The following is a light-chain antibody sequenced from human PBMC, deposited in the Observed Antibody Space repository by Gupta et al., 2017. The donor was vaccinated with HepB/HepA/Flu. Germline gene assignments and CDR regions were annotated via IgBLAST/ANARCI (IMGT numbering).Light chain of an antibody. V-gene: IGLV1-51*01. CDR2: DNN. CDR3: GTEDSDRRVV. J-gene: IGLJ2*01. CDR1: SSNIGINF. Sequence: QPVLTPPPSVSAAPGQKITISCSGNSSNIGINFVSWYQQRPGTAHKLLIYDNNKRPSGIPGRFSGSKSGTAATLVITGRQKGDEADYYCGTEDSDRRVVFGGGTKLTVL.